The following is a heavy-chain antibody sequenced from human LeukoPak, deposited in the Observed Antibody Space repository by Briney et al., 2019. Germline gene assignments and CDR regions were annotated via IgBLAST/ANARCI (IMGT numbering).Heavy chain of an antibody. Sequence: ASVKVSCKASGYTFTSYYMHWVRQAPGQGLEWMGIINPSGGSTSYAQKFQGRVTMTRDTSTSTVYMELSSLRSEDTAVYYCARDLRDCSGGSCYSYYYYMDVWGKGTTVTISS. D-gene: IGHD2-15*01. CDR1: GYTFTSYY. CDR3: ARDLRDCSGGSCYSYYYYMDV. CDR2: INPSGGST. J-gene: IGHJ6*03. V-gene: IGHV1-46*01.